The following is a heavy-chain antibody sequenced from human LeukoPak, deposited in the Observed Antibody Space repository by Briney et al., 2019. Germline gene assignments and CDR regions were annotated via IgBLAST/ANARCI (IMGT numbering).Heavy chain of an antibody. V-gene: IGHV3-30-3*01. CDR2: ISCDGSNI. J-gene: IGHJ6*02. Sequence: QPGRSLRLSCAASGFTFSSYAMHWVRQAPGKGLEWVAVISCDGSNIYYADSVKGRFTISRDNSKNTLYLQMNSLRAEDTAVYYCARDQTVTTERYDYYYYYGMDVWGQGTTVTVSS. CDR3: ARDQTVTTERYDYYYYYGMDV. CDR1: GFTFSSYA. D-gene: IGHD4-11*01.